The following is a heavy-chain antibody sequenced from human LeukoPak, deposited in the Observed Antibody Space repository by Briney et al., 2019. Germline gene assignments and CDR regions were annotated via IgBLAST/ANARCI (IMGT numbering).Heavy chain of an antibody. CDR1: GYTFTSYD. D-gene: IGHD4-11*01. V-gene: IGHV1-8*03. CDR3: ARGKSSLDYNFDY. J-gene: IGHJ4*02. Sequence: GASVKVSCKASGYTFTSYDINWVRQATGQGLEWMGWMNPNSGNTGYAQKFQGRVTITRNTSISTAYMELSSLRSEDTAVYYCARGKSSLDYNFDYWGQGTLVTVSS. CDR2: MNPNSGNT.